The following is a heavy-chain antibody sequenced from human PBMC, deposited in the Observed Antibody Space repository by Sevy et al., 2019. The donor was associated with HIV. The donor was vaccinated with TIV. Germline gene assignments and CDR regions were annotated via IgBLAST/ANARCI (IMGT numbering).Heavy chain of an antibody. CDR3: AKEVSEHSYSDY. D-gene: IGHD3-10*01. CDR1: GFTFSSYA. V-gene: IGHV3-23*01. CDR2: IGGSGDYT. Sequence: GGSLRLSCATSGFTFSSYAMNWVRQTPGKGLEWVSAIGGSGDYTYYADSVKGRFTISRDNSKNTLYLQMNGLRAEDTAVYLCAKEVSEHSYSDYWGQGTLVTVSS. J-gene: IGHJ4*02.